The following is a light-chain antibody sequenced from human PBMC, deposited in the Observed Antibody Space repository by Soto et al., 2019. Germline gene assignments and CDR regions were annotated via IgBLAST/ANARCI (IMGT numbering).Light chain of an antibody. Sequence: TQSPFTLSASVGDRVTMTCRASQSISSWLAWYQQKPGKAPKLLIYKASSLESGVPTRFSGSGSGTEFTLTISSLQPDDFATFYCQQYNSFPWTFGQGTKVEIK. J-gene: IGKJ1*01. CDR1: QSISSW. V-gene: IGKV1-5*03. CDR2: KAS. CDR3: QQYNSFPWT.